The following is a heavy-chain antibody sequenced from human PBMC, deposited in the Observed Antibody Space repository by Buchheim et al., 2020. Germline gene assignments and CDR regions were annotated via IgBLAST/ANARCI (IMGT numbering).Heavy chain of an antibody. V-gene: IGHV3-33*01. CDR2: IWYDGSNK. Sequence: QVQLVESGGGVVQPGRSLRLSCAASGFTFSSYGMHWVRQAPGKGLVWVAVIWYDGSNKYYADYVKGRCNIYRGSAKNTLYLQMNSLRAEDTAVYYCARSGDGYYYYGMDVWGQGTT. J-gene: IGHJ6*02. CDR1: GFTFSSYG. CDR3: ARSGDGYYYYGMDV. D-gene: IGHD3-10*01.